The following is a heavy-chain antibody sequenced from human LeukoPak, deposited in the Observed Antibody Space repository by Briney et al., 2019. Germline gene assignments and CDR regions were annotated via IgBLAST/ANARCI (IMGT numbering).Heavy chain of an antibody. CDR2: INPNSGGT. CDR1: GYTFTGYY. CDR3: ARERSGYYYYGMDV. D-gene: IGHD3-3*01. V-gene: IGHV1-2*02. Sequence: ASVKVSCKASGYTFTGYYMHWVTQAPGQGLEWMGWINPNSGGTNYAQKFQGRVTMTRDTSISTAYMELSRLRSDDTAVYYCARERSGYYYYGMDVWGQGTTVTVSS. J-gene: IGHJ6*02.